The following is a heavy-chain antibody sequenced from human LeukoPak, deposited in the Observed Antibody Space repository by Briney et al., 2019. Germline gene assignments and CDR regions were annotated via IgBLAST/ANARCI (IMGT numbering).Heavy chain of an antibody. D-gene: IGHD3-10*01. Sequence: GASVKVSCMASGYSFVGCGITWVRQAPGQGLEWMGWFNPENGDTNYAQKVQGRVTMTADTSTSTSYIELRSLRSDDTAVYYCARHLDSDGSGSQRTPYYYYGMDVWGQGTTVTVSS. V-gene: IGHV1-18*01. CDR3: ARHLDSDGSGSQRTPYYYYGMDV. CDR1: GYSFVGCG. CDR2: FNPENGDT. J-gene: IGHJ6*02.